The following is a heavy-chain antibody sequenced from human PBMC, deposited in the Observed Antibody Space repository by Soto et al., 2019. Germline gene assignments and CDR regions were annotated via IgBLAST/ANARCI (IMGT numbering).Heavy chain of an antibody. Sequence: QAQLEQSGGELKKPGSSVKVSCKASRVAFSKFILTWVRQAPGLGLEWVGGIIPIFGTANYVQKFQGRVTITADESTSTSYMEVNNLRSEDTAVYYCAKVRYSSPMGYYYGMDVWGQGTTVTVSS. CDR3: AKVRYSSPMGYYYGMDV. CDR2: IIPIFGTA. V-gene: IGHV1-69*01. J-gene: IGHJ6*02. CDR1: RVAFSKFI. D-gene: IGHD6-19*01.